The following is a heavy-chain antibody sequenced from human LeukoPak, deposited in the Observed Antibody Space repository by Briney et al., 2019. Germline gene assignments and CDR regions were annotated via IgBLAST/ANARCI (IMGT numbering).Heavy chain of an antibody. CDR2: INPNSGGT. J-gene: IGHJ4*02. CDR1: GYTFTGYY. CDR3: ARSNVLGHFDY. V-gene: IGHV1-2*04. Sequence: EASVKVSCKASGYTFTGYYMHWVRQAPGQGLEWMGWINPNSGGTNYAQKFQGWVTMTRDTSISTAYMELSRLRSDDTAVYYCARSNVLGHFDYWGQGTLVAVSS. D-gene: IGHD6-6*01.